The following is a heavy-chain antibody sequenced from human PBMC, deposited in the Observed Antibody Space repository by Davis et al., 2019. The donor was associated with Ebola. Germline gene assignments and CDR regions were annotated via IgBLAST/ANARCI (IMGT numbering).Heavy chain of an antibody. CDR2: IRYDGSNK. CDR3: ARDLLQLWSV. Sequence: GGSLRLSCAASGFIFKSYGMHWVRQAPGKGLEWVSFIRYDGSNKYYADSVKGRITISRDNSKNTLYLQMNSLRVDDTAVYYCARDLLQLWSVWGQGTLVTVYS. J-gene: IGHJ4*02. D-gene: IGHD5-18*01. V-gene: IGHV3-30*02. CDR1: GFIFKSYG.